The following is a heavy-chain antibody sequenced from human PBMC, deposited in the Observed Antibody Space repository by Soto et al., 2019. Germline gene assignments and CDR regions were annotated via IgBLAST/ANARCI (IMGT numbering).Heavy chain of an antibody. V-gene: IGHV4-4*07. CDR3: VRDGSKTLRDCFDP. CDR1: GGSMSKFY. Sequence: SETLSLTCSVSGGSMSKFYWSWIRKTAGKGLEWMGRVYATGTSDYNPSLRSRIAMSVDISKKTFSLRLRSVTAADTGVYYCVRDGSKTLRDCFDPWGQGILVTVSS. D-gene: IGHD4-17*01. J-gene: IGHJ5*02. CDR2: VYATGTS.